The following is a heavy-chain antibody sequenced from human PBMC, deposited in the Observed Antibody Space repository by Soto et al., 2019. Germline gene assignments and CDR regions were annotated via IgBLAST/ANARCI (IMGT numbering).Heavy chain of an antibody. V-gene: IGHV3-11*01. CDR3: ARVYCGGDCFIYYYYGMDV. Sequence: GGSLRLSCAASGFTFSDYYMSWIRQAPGKGLEWVSYISSSGSTIYYADSVKGRFTISRDNAKNSLYLQMNSLRAEDTAVYYCARVYCGGDCFIYYYYGMDVWGQGTTVTVS. CDR1: GFTFSDYY. J-gene: IGHJ6*02. D-gene: IGHD2-21*02. CDR2: ISSSGSTI.